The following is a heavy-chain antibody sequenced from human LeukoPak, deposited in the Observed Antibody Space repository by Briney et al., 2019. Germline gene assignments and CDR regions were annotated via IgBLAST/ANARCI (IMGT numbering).Heavy chain of an antibody. V-gene: IGHV3-30*04. CDR3: ARGSSTNCYGGNCFYYYMAV. D-gene: IGHD2-2*01. Sequence: GGSPRLSCAASGFTFSTYAMHWVRQAPGKGLEWVAVTSFDGTTKYSADSVKGRFTVSRDNSKNTLILQMNSLRAEDTAVYYCARGSSTNCYGGNCFYYYMAVWGKGTTVTVSS. CDR1: GFTFSTYA. J-gene: IGHJ6*03. CDR2: TSFDGTTK.